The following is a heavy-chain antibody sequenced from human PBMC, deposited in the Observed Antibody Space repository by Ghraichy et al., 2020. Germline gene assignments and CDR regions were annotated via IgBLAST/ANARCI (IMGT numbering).Heavy chain of an antibody. Sequence: SQTLSLTCTVSGGSISSGGYYWSWIRQHPGKGLEWIGYIYYSGSTYYNPSLKSRVTISVDTSKNQFSLKLSSVTAADTAVYYCARATIFGVVIISIGYMDVWGKGTTVTVSS. CDR1: GGSISSGGYY. V-gene: IGHV4-31*03. CDR2: IYYSGST. D-gene: IGHD3-3*01. J-gene: IGHJ6*03. CDR3: ARATIFGVVIISIGYMDV.